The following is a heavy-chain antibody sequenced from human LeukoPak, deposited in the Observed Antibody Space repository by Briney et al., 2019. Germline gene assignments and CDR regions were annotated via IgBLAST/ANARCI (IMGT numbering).Heavy chain of an antibody. D-gene: IGHD3-10*01. V-gene: IGHV4-59*01. J-gene: IGHJ4*02. CDR2: IYYSGST. CDR1: GGSFSGDF. CDR3: ARGDSMVYFDY. Sequence: SETLSLTCAVYGGSFSGDFWSWIRQPPGKGLEWIGYIYYSGSTYYNPSLKSRVTISVDTSKNQFSLKLSSVTAADTAVYYCARGDSMVYFDYWGQGTLVTVSS.